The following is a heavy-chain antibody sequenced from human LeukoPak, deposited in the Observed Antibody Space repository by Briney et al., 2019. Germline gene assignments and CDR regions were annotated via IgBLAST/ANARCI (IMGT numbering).Heavy chain of an antibody. J-gene: IGHJ6*02. CDR3: AKGRYYYYYGMDV. Sequence: TGGSLRLSCAASGFSFSSYAMSWVRQAPGKGLEWVSAISGSGGSTYYADSVKGRFTISRDNAKNSLYLQMNSLRAEDTALYYCAKGRYYYYYGMDVWGQGTTVTVSS. CDR1: GFSFSSYA. V-gene: IGHV3-23*01. CDR2: ISGSGGST.